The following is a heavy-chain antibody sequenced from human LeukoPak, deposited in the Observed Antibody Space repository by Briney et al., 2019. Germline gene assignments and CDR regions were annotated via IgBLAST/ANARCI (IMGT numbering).Heavy chain of an antibody. CDR1: EYTFTGYY. CDR2: INPNSGT. CDR3: ARSPGSSGYVDY. D-gene: IGHD6-19*01. V-gene: IGHV1-2*02. Sequence: ASVKVSCKASEYTFTGYYMHWVRQAPGQGLEWMGWINPNSGTNYAQKFQGRVTMTRDTSITTAYVDLSSLRSDDTAVYYCARSPGSSGYVDYWGQGTLVTVSS. J-gene: IGHJ4*02.